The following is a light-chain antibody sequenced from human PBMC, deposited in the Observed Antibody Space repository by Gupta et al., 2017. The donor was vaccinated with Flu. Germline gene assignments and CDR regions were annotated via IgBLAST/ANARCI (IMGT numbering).Light chain of an antibody. CDR3: KQGIELPWT. V-gene: IGKV2D-29*01. J-gene: IGKJ1*01. Sequence: ISCKSSRSLLDSDGKTHFSWYLQKPGQPPHLLIYEVSNRFSGVPDRFTGSGSGTDFTLKISRVEAEDVGVFYCKQGIELPWTFGQGTKVEIK. CDR2: EVS. CDR1: RSLLDSDGKTH.